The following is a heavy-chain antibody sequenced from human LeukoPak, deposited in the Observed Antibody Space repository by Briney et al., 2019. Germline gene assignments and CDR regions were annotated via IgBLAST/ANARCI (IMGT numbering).Heavy chain of an antibody. D-gene: IGHD2-15*01. CDR3: LGYCSGGRCYSGGH. J-gene: IGHJ4*02. V-gene: IGHV3-23*01. CDR1: GFTFSTYA. Sequence: GGSLRLSCAASGFTFSTYAMSWVRQAPGKGLEWVSTVSTSGGSTYHADSVKGRFTISRDNSKNTQYLQMNSLGAEDTAIYYCLGYCSGGRCYSGGHWGQGTLVTVSS. CDR2: VSTSGGST.